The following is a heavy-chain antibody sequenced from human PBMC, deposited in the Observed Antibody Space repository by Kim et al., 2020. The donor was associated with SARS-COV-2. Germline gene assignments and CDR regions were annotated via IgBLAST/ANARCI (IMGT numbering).Heavy chain of an antibody. CDR2: MNPNRFGT. Sequence: ASVKVSCQASGYSFIDFYIHWVRQAPGQGLEWMGWMNPNRFGTKYAQKFQGRVTMTRDTSIRTAYMELNSLKFDDTAVYYCARVRAPTPLRFGIDVWGQGTTVIVSS. CDR3: ARVRAPTPLRFGIDV. CDR1: GYSFIDFY. D-gene: IGHD3-3*01. V-gene: IGHV1-2*02. J-gene: IGHJ6*01.